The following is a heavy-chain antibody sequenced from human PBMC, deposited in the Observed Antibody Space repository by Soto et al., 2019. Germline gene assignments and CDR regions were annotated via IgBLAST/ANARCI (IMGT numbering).Heavy chain of an antibody. V-gene: IGHV4-59*08. CDR2: IYYTGST. CDR3: ASLWRWRQAADP. D-gene: IGHD2-15*01. J-gene: IGHJ5*02. Sequence: PSETLSLTCTVSGGCISDYYWSWIRQPPGKGLEWVGYIYYTGSTTYNPSLKSRLTLSVDTSKNQFSLKLRSVSAADTAVYYCASLWRWRQAADPWGQVSLVT. CDR1: GGCISDYY.